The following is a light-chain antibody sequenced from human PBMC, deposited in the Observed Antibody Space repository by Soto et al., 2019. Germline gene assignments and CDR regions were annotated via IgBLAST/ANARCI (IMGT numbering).Light chain of an antibody. V-gene: IGKV3-11*01. CDR2: DVS. CDR1: QSVSSY. CDR3: QQRSNWQYI. Sequence: EIVLTQSPATLSLSPGERATLSCRASQSVSSYSAWYQQKPGQPPRLLIYDVSNRATGIPARFSGSGSGTDFTLTISSLEPEDFAVYYCQQRSNWQYIFGQGTKLEIK. J-gene: IGKJ2*01.